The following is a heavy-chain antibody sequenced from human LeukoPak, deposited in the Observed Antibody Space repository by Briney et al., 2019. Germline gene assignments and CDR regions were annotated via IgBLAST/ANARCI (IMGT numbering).Heavy chain of an antibody. CDR2: ISGSGGST. CDR1: GFTFSSYA. Sequence: GGSLRLSCAASGFTFSSYAMSWVRQAPRKGLEWVSAISGSGGSTYYADSVKGRFTISRDNSKHTLYLQMNSLRAEDTAVYYCAKPPPELRYFDWLLSPFDYWGQGTLVTVSS. D-gene: IGHD3-9*01. J-gene: IGHJ4*02. V-gene: IGHV3-23*01. CDR3: AKPPPELRYFDWLLSPFDY.